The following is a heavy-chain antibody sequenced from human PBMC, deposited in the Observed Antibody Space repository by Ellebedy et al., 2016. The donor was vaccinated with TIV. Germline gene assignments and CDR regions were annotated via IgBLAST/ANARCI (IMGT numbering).Heavy chain of an antibody. CDR3: ARTYCGGDCYLDC. V-gene: IGHV3-30*03. CDR1: GFTFSSYG. J-gene: IGHJ4*02. Sequence: GESLKISXAASGFTFSSYGMHWVRQAPGKGLEWVAVISYDGSNKYYADSVKGRFTISRDNSKNTLYLQMNSLRAEDTAVYYCARTYCGGDCYLDCWGQGTLVTVSS. D-gene: IGHD2-21*02. CDR2: ISYDGSNK.